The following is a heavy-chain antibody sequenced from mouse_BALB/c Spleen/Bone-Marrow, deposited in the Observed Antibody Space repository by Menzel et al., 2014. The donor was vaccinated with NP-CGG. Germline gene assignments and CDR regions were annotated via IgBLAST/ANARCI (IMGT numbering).Heavy chain of an antibody. Sequence: EVKLMESGGGLVQPGGSLRLSCATSGFTFTDYYMSWVRQPPGKALEWLGFIRNKASGYTTEYSASVKGRFTISRDNSQSILYLQMNTLRAEDSATYYCARDYGNYVRFAYWGQGTLVTASA. V-gene: IGHV7-3*02. D-gene: IGHD2-1*01. CDR2: IRNKASGYTT. CDR3: ARDYGNYVRFAY. CDR1: GFTFTDYY. J-gene: IGHJ3*01.